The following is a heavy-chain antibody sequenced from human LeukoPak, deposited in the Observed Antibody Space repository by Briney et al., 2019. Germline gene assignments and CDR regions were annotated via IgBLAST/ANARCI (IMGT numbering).Heavy chain of an antibody. CDR3: AKAVSYDCSSTSCYFDY. J-gene: IGHJ4*02. Sequence: GRSPRLSCAASGFTFDDYAMHWVQQAPGKGLEWVSGISWNSGSIGYADSVKGRFTISRDNAKNSLYLQMNSLRAEDMALYYCAKAVSYDCSSTSCYFDYWGQGTLVTVSS. V-gene: IGHV3-9*03. CDR1: GFTFDDYA. D-gene: IGHD2-2*01. CDR2: ISWNSGSI.